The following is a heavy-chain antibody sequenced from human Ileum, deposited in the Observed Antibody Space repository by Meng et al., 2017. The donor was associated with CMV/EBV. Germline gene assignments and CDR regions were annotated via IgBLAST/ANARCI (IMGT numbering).Heavy chain of an antibody. D-gene: IGHD3-10*01. V-gene: IGHV1-46*01. CDR1: GYNFSSYD. CDR2: INPGAGST. CDR3: ARAEAVRHFDH. Sequence: QVQLVQSGAEVKKPGASVKVSCKASGYNFSSYDINWVRQAGGQGLEWMGIINPGAGSTTYAQKFQGRVTMTRDTSTSTVHMELSSLRSEDTAVYYCARAEAVRHFDHWGQGALVTVSS. J-gene: IGHJ4*02.